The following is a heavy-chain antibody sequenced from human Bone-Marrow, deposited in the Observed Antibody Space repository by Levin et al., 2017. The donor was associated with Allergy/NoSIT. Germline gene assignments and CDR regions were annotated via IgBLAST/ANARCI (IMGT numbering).Heavy chain of an antibody. V-gene: IGHV1-46*01. D-gene: IGHD1-7*01. CDR1: GYTFTSYY. CDR3: ARDPSGLYNWNSSPLFDY. J-gene: IGHJ4*02. Sequence: ASVKVSCKASGYTFTSYYMHWVRQAPGQGLEWMGIINPSGGSTSYAQKFQGRVTMTRDTSTSTVYMELSSLRSEDTAVYYCARDPSGLYNWNSSPLFDYWGQGTLVTVSS. CDR2: INPSGGST.